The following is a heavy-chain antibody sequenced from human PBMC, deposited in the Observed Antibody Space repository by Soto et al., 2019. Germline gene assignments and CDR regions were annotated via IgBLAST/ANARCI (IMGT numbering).Heavy chain of an antibody. CDR2: IYYSGST. CDR3: ARSTMVRGYFDY. J-gene: IGHJ4*02. Sequence: SATLSLTCTVSGGSIGSSSYYWGWIRQPPGKGLEWIGSIYYSGSTYYNPSLKSRVTISVDTSKNQFSLKLSSVTAADTAVYYCARSTMVRGYFDYWGQGTLVTVSS. CDR1: GGSIGSSSYY. V-gene: IGHV4-39*01. D-gene: IGHD3-10*01.